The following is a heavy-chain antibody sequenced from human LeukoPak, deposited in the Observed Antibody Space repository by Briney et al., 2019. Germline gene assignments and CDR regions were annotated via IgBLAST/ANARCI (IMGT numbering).Heavy chain of an antibody. CDR2: ISGSGGST. Sequence: GGSLRLSCAASGFTFSSYAMSWVRQAPGKGVEWVSAISGSGGSTYYADSVKGRLTISRDNSKNTLYLQMNSLRAEDTAVYYCAKDDGIAARPFDYWGQGTLVTVSS. V-gene: IGHV3-23*01. CDR3: AKDDGIAARPFDY. D-gene: IGHD6-6*01. J-gene: IGHJ4*02. CDR1: GFTFSSYA.